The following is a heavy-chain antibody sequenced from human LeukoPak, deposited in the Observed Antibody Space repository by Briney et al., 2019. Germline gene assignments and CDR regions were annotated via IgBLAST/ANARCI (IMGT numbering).Heavy chain of an antibody. V-gene: IGHV3-48*03. Sequence: PGGSLRLSCAASGFTFSSYEMNWVRQAPGKGLEWVSYISSSGSTIYYADSVKGRFTISRDNAKNSLYLQMNSLRAEDTAVYYCARVLHDYGDYVPYWGQGTLVTVSS. J-gene: IGHJ4*02. CDR3: ARVLHDYGDYVPY. CDR1: GFTFSSYE. D-gene: IGHD4-17*01. CDR2: ISSSGSTI.